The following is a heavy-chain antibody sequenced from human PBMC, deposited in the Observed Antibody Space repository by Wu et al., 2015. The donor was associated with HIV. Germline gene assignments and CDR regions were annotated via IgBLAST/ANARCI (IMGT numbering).Heavy chain of an antibody. CDR1: GYIFTDYY. Sequence: QVRLVQSGSEVKKPGASVKVSCKTSGYIFTDYYIHWVRQAPGQGLEWMGWINCKSGATFYTQKFQGRVTMTRDTSNSTVYMELNRLNSDDTAVYYCVRVSPPDVWGKGTTVTVSS. CDR3: VRVSPPDV. V-gene: IGHV1-2*02. CDR2: INCKSGAT. J-gene: IGHJ6*04.